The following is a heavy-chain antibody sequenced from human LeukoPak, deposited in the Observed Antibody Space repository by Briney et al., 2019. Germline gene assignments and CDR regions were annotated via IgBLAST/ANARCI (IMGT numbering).Heavy chain of an antibody. J-gene: IGHJ4*02. V-gene: IGHV1-18*04. Sequence: ASVKVSCKASGYTFTGYYMHWVRQAPGQGLEWMGWISAYNGNTNYAQKLQGRVTMTTDTSTSTAYMELRSLRSDDTAVYYCARSPDRYNWNVFTDYWGQGTLVTVSS. CDR2: ISAYNGNT. D-gene: IGHD1-1*01. CDR3: ARSPDRYNWNVFTDY. CDR1: GYTFTGYY.